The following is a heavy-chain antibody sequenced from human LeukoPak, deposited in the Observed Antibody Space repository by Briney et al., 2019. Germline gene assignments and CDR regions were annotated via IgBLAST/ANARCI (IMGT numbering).Heavy chain of an antibody. CDR2: IYTSGST. CDR3: ARDSRGVVVRAFYYYYMDV. V-gene: IGHV4-4*07. D-gene: IGHD3-22*01. CDR1: GGSISSYY. Sequence: MASETLSLTCTVSGGSISSYYWSWIRQPAGKGLEWIGRIYTSGSTNYNPSLKSRVTMSVDTSKNQFSLKLSSVTAADTAVYYCARDSRGVVVRAFYYYYMDVWGKGTTVTVSS. J-gene: IGHJ6*03.